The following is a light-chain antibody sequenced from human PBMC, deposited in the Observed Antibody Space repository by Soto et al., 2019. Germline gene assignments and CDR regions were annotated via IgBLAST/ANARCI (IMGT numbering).Light chain of an antibody. Sequence: DIQLTQSPSFLSASVGDRVTIACRASQGISSFLAWYQQKPGKAPKLLIYAASTLQRGVPSRFSGSGSGTEFTLTFSSLQPEDFATYYCQQLNSYPRTFGGGTKVEIK. CDR3: QQLNSYPRT. CDR2: AAS. CDR1: QGISSF. J-gene: IGKJ4*01. V-gene: IGKV1-9*01.